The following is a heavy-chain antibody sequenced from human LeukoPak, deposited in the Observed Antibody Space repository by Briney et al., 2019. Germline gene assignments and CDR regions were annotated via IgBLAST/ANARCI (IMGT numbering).Heavy chain of an antibody. CDR2: ISWNSGSI. D-gene: IGHD3-3*01. CDR3: AKDTGDFWSGSNFDY. Sequence: PGGSLRLSCAASGFTFDDYAMHWVRQAPGKGLEWVSGISWNSGSIGYADSVKGRFTISRDNAKNSLYLQMNSLRAEDTALYYCAKDTGDFWSGSNFDYWGQGTLVTVSS. CDR1: GFTFDDYA. V-gene: IGHV3-9*01. J-gene: IGHJ4*02.